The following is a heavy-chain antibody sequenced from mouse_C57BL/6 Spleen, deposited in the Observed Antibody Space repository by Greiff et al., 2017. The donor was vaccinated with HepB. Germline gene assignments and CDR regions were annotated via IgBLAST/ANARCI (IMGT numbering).Heavy chain of an antibody. D-gene: IGHD1-1*01. J-gene: IGHJ4*01. CDR3: ARHYYGSSYNYAMDY. Sequence: VHVKQSGPELVKPGASVKISCKASGYSFTDYNMNWVKQSNGKSLEWIGVINPNYGTTSYNQKFKGKATLTVDQSSSTAYMQLNSLTSEDSAVYYCARHYYGSSYNYAMDYWGQGTSVTVSS. CDR1: GYSFTDYN. V-gene: IGHV1-39*01. CDR2: INPNYGTT.